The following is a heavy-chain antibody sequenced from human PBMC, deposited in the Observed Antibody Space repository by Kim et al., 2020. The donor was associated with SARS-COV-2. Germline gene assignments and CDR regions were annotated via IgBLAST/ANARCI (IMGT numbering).Heavy chain of an antibody. V-gene: IGHV1-69*04. J-gene: IGHJ4*02. CDR3: ATWGNYDFWSGYWGLGY. CDR1: GGTFSSYA. CDR2: IISILGIA. D-gene: IGHD3-3*01. Sequence: SVKVSCKASGGTFSSYAISWVRQAPGQGLEWMGRIISILGIANYAQKFQGRVTITADKSTSTAYMELSSLRSEDTAVYYCATWGNYDFWSGYWGLGYWGQGTLVTVSS.